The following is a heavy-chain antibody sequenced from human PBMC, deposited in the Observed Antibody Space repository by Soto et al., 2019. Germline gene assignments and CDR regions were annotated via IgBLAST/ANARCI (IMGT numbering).Heavy chain of an antibody. CDR2: IYYSGST. J-gene: IGHJ4*02. D-gene: IGHD3-9*01. CDR3: ARHPDTYYDILTGYYPNY. Sequence: SETLSLTCTVSGGSISSSSYYWGWIRRPPGKGLEWIGGIYYSGSTYYNPSLKSRVTISVDTSKNQFSLKLSSVTAADTAVYYCARHPDTYYDILTGYYPNYWGQGTLVTVSS. V-gene: IGHV4-39*01. CDR1: GGSISSSSYY.